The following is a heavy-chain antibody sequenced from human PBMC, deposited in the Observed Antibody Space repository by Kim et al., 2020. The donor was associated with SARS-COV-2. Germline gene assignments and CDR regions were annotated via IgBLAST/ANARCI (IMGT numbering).Heavy chain of an antibody. Sequence: GESLKISCKGSGYTFTTYWIGWVRQMPGKGLEWMGIIYPGDSDTRYNPSFQGQVTMSVDKSINTAYLHWSSLKASDTAMYYCAIFGEPINWFDPWGQGTLVTVSS. J-gene: IGHJ5*02. D-gene: IGHD3-16*01. CDR3: AIFGEPINWFDP. V-gene: IGHV5-51*01. CDR2: IYPGDSDT. CDR1: GYTFTTYW.